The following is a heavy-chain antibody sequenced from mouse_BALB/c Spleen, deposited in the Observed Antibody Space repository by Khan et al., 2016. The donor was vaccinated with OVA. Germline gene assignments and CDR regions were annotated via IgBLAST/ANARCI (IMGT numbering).Heavy chain of an antibody. V-gene: IGHV3-2*02. CDR3: SRTARIKY. CDR2: ISYSGST. D-gene: IGHD1-2*01. J-gene: IGHJ2*01. Sequence: VQLVESGPGLVKPSQSLSLTCTVTGYSITSGYGWNWLRPFPGNQLEWMGYISYSGSTNYNPSLKSRISITRDTSKNQFFLQLNSVTTEDTATXYCSRTARIKYWGQGTTLTVSS. CDR1: GYSITSGYG.